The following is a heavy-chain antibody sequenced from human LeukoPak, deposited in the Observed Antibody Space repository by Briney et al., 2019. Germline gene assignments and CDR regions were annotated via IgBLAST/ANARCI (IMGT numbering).Heavy chain of an antibody. D-gene: IGHD4-11*01. CDR2: INPNSGDT. CDR1: GYTFTGYY. J-gene: IGHJ4*02. V-gene: IGHV1-2*02. Sequence: ASVKVSCKASGYTFTGYYMHWVRQAPGQGLEWMGWINPNSGDTNYAQKFQGRVTMTRDTSISTAYMELSRLRSDDTAVYYCARPPTTVTEGNHFDYWGQGTLVTVSS. CDR3: ARPPTTVTEGNHFDY.